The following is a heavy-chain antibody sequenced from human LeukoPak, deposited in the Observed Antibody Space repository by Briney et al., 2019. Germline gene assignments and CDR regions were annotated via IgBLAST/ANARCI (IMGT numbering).Heavy chain of an antibody. CDR2: IRGGGGST. CDR3: AKWKYCSSTSCYLRSYWFDP. CDR1: GFTFSSYA. Sequence: PGGSLRLSCAASGFTFSSYAMSWVRQAPGKGLEWVSAIRGGGGSTYYADSVKGRFTISRDNSKNTLYLQMNSLRAENTAVYYCAKWKYCSSTSCYLRSYWFDPWGQGTLVTVSS. D-gene: IGHD2-2*01. V-gene: IGHV3-23*01. J-gene: IGHJ5*02.